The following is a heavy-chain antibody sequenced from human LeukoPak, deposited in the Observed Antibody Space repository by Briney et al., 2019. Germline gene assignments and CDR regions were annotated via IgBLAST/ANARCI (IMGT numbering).Heavy chain of an antibody. CDR2: ISGRSSHI. J-gene: IGHJ1*01. Sequence: GGSLRLSCSASGFSFSDYDMNWVRQAPGKGLEWVSAISGRSSHIYYGESVKGRLTISRDNAKNSLYLQMDSLGVEDTAVYYCGRAFPPLRTSSAGDLWGQGTLVIVSS. CDR3: GRAFPPLRTSSAGDL. V-gene: IGHV3-21*01. CDR1: GFSFSDYD. D-gene: IGHD3-16*01.